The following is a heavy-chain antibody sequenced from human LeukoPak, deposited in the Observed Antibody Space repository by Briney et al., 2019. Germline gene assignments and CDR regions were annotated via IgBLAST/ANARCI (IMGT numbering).Heavy chain of an antibody. CDR2: ISSSSSYI. Sequence: GGSLRLSCAASGFTFSSYSMNWVRQAPGKGLEWVSSISSSSSYIYYADSVKGRFTISRDNAKNSLYLQMNSLRAEDTAVYYCARDPYCSGGSCGVAFDPWGQGTLVTVSS. J-gene: IGHJ5*02. CDR3: ARDPYCSGGSCGVAFDP. V-gene: IGHV3-21*01. CDR1: GFTFSSYS. D-gene: IGHD2-15*01.